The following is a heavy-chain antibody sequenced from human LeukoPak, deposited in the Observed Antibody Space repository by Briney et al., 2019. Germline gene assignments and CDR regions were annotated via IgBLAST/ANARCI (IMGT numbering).Heavy chain of an antibody. D-gene: IGHD3-16*02. CDR1: GYSFTSYW. Sequence: GESLKISCKGSGYSFTSYWIGWVRPMPRKGLEWMGIIYPGDSDTRHSPSFQGQVTISADKSISTAYLQWSSLKASDTAMYYCARRRMITFGGVIVTWFDPWGQGTLVTVSS. V-gene: IGHV5-51*01. CDR2: IYPGDSDT. CDR3: ARRRMITFGGVIVTWFDP. J-gene: IGHJ5*02.